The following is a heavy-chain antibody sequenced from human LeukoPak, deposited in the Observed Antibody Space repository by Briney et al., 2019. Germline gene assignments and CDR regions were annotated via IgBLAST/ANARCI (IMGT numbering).Heavy chain of an antibody. J-gene: IGHJ4*02. CDR3: ARSLPAEEGYFDY. V-gene: IGHV3-64*01. Sequence: KTGGSLRLSCAASGFTFSSYAMHWVRQAPGKGLEYVSAISSNGGSTYYANSVKGRFTISRDNSKNTLYLQMGSLRAEDMAVYYCARSLPAEEGYFDYWGQGTLVTVSS. D-gene: IGHD2-2*01. CDR2: ISSNGGST. CDR1: GFTFSSYA.